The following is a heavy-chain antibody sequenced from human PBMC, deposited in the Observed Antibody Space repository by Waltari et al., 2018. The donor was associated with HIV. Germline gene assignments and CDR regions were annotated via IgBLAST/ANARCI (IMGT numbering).Heavy chain of an antibody. CDR2: IIPLSRTA. CDR1: GDTFSAYG. CDR3: ARKFLLQHYFDY. V-gene: IGHV1-69*06. Sequence: QVQLAQSGAEVKKPWSSVKVSCKASGDTFSAYGFTWVRQAPGQGLEWMGNIIPLSRTAIYAQRFQGRVTITADKSTNTVYMELSSLTSDDTAVYYCARKFLLQHYFDYWGQGTLVTVSS. D-gene: IGHD2-15*01. J-gene: IGHJ4*02.